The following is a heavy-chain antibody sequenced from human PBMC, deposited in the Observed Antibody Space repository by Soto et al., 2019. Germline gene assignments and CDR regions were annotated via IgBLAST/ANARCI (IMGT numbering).Heavy chain of an antibody. CDR1: GGSFSCYY. Sequence: SSETLSLTCAVYGGSFSCYYWSWIRQPPGKGLEWIGEINHSGSTNYNPSLKSRVTISVDTSKNQFSLKLSSVTAADTAVYYCARAPQFDAFDIWGQGTMVTVSS. CDR2: INHSGST. CDR3: ARAPQFDAFDI. V-gene: IGHV4-34*01. J-gene: IGHJ3*02.